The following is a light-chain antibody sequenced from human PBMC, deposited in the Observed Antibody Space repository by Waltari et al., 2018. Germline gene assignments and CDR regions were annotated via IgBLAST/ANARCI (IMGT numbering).Light chain of an antibody. CDR1: QSVSSNY. CDR3: QQYGSSPRT. Sequence: EIVLTQSPGTLSLSPGERATLSCRASQSVSSNYLAWYRHKPGQAPILVIYDASTRATGIPDRFSGSGSGTDFTLTISRLEPEDFAVYYCQQYGSSPRTFGQGTKVEIK. J-gene: IGKJ1*01. V-gene: IGKV3-20*01. CDR2: DAS.